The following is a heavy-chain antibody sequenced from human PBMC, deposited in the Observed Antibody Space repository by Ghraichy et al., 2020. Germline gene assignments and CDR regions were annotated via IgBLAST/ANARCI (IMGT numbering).Heavy chain of an antibody. CDR1: GFTFSDYY. CDR2: ISSSGSTI. Sequence: GGSLRLSCAASGFTFSDYYMSWIRQAPGKGLEWVSYISSSGSTIYYADSVKGRFTISRDNAKNSLYLQMISLRAEDTAVYYCARDLSYDSSGYYEVPYYYYYVWTSGAKGPRSPSP. V-gene: IGHV3-11*01. J-gene: IGHJ6*02. D-gene: IGHD3-22*01. CDR3: ARDLSYDSSGYYEVPYYYYYVWTS.